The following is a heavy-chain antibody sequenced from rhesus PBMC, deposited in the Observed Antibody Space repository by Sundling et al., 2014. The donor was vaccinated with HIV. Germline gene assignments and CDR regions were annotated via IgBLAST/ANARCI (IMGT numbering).Heavy chain of an antibody. V-gene: IGHV4-80*01. Sequence: QVQLQESGPGLVKPAETLSLTCSVSGASVKNNWWTWIRQPPGKGLEWIGEINGNSQITNYNPSLKSRVTISRDTSRNQFSLKLTSVTVADTAVYYCAILGVLLAVRGGDYWGQGSPGQRLL. CDR3: AILGVLLAVRGGDY. D-gene: IGHD2-15*01. J-gene: IGHJ4*01. CDR2: INGNSQIT. CDR1: GASVKNNW.